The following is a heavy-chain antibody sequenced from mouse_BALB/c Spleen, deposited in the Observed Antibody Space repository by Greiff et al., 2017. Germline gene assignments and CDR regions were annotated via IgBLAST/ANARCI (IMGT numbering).Heavy chain of an antibody. J-gene: IGHJ1*01. V-gene: IGHV5-6-4*01. D-gene: IGHD2-4*01. CDR3: TRDPTMITTRWYFDV. CDR1: GFTFSSYT. Sequence: EVQGVESGGGLVKPGGSLKLSCAASGFTFSSYTMSWVRQTPEKRLEWVATISSGGSYTYYPDSVKGRFTISRDNAKNTLYLQMSSLKSEDTAMYYCTRDPTMITTRWYFDVWGAGTTVTVSS. CDR2: ISSGGSYT.